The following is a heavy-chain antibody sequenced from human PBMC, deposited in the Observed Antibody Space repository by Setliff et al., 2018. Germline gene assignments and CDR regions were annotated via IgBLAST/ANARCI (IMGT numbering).Heavy chain of an antibody. CDR1: GFTLSPFA. D-gene: IGHD3-10*01. CDR3: ATYYYGSGSHYIPPHFDY. J-gene: IGHJ4*02. V-gene: IGHV3-23*03. Sequence: GGSLRLSCAASGFTLSPFAMSWVRQAPGKGLEWVSTIYRGDRDTFYTDSVKGRFTIFRDSSKNTLYLQMNSLRAEDTAVYYCATYYYGSGSHYIPPHFDYWGQGTLVTVS. CDR2: IYRGDRDT.